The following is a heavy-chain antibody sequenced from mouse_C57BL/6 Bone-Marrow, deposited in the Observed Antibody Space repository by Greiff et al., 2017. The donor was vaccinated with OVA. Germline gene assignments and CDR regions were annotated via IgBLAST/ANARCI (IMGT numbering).Heavy chain of an antibody. D-gene: IGHD2-1*01. CDR3: ARSGIYYGNGGFAY. Sequence: QVQLKQPGAELVKPGASVKLSCKASGYTFTSYWMHWVKQRPGRGLEWIGRIDPNSGGTKYNEKFKSKATLTVDKPSSTAYMQLSSLTSEDSAVDYCARSGIYYGNGGFAYWGQGTLVTVSA. J-gene: IGHJ3*01. V-gene: IGHV1-72*01. CDR1: GYTFTSYW. CDR2: IDPNSGGT.